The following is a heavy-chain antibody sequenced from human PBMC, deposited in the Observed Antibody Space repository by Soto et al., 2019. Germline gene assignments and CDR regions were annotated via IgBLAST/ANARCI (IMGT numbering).Heavy chain of an antibody. CDR1: GYTFTDYY. CDR2: MNCDSGGT. V-gene: IGHV1-2*02. D-gene: IGHD3-10*01. J-gene: IGHJ4*02. CDR3: ARGPGTVFLADS. Sequence: QVQLVQSGAEVKKPGASVKVSCKASGYTFTDYYMHWVRQAPGRGLEWMGWMNCDSGGTNYAQKFQGRVTMTRDTSISTAYMELSRLTSDDTAVYYCARGPGTVFLADSWGQGTLVPVSS.